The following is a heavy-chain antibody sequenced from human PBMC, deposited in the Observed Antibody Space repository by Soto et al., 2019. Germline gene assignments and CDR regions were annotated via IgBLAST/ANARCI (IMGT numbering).Heavy chain of an antibody. Sequence: GESLKISCKGSGYSFTSYWISWVRQMPGKGLEWMGRIDPSDSYTNYSPSFQGHVTISADKSISTAYLQWSSLKASDTAMYYCASSYDFWSGYSPFQQEYYYYGMDVWGPGTTVTVSS. CDR2: IDPSDSYT. D-gene: IGHD3-3*01. CDR1: GYSFTSYW. V-gene: IGHV5-10-1*01. J-gene: IGHJ6*02. CDR3: ASSYDFWSGYSPFQQEYYYYGMDV.